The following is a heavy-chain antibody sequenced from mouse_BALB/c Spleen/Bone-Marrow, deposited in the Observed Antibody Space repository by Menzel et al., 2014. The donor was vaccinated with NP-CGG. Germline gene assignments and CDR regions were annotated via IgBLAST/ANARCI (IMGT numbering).Heavy chain of an antibody. V-gene: IGHV14-3*02. D-gene: IGHD4-1*01. CDR2: IDPANGNT. CDR1: GFNIKDTY. J-gene: IGHJ4*01. CDR3: ARWEYYAMDY. Sequence: EVQLQQSGAELVKPGASVKLSCTASGFNIKDTYMHWVKQRPEQGLEGIGRIDPANGNTKNDPKFQGKATITADTSSNTAYLQLSSLTSEDTAVYYCARWEYYAMDYWGQGTSVTVSS.